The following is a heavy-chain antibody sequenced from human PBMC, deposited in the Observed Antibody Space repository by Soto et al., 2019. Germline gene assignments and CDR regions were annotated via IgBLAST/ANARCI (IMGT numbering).Heavy chain of an antibody. CDR2: IDTYGSAT. Sequence: GGSLRLSCAASGFTFSSYSINWVRQAPGKGLVWVSRIDTYGSATKYADSVRGRFTISRDNAKNTMSLQMNSLRAEDTAVYYCARVLKSSGWDNDVFDIWGQGTMVTVSS. J-gene: IGHJ3*02. CDR1: GFTFSSYS. V-gene: IGHV3-74*03. D-gene: IGHD6-19*01. CDR3: ARVLKSSGWDNDVFDI.